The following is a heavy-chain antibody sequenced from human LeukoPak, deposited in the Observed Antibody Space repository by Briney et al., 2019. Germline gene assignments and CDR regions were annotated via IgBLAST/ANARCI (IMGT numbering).Heavy chain of an antibody. V-gene: IGHV3-48*03. CDR3: ARGGSWYSYGLIWFDP. D-gene: IGHD5-18*01. Sequence: RPGGSLRLSCAASGFTFSSYEMNWVRQAPGKGLEWVSYISSSGSTIYYADSVKGRFTISRDNAKNSLYLQMNSLRAEDAAVYYCARGGSWYSYGLIWFDPWGQGTLVTVSS. CDR1: GFTFSSYE. J-gene: IGHJ5*02. CDR2: ISSSGSTI.